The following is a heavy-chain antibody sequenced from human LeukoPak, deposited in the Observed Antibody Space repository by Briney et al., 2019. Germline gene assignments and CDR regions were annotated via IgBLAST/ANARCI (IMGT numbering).Heavy chain of an antibody. D-gene: IGHD2-2*01. V-gene: IGHV4-39*01. Sequence: SETLSLTCTVSGGSIDSSSYYWGWIRQPPGKGLEWVASLYYSENTSYNPSLKSRVTMSVDTSKNQFSLKLTSVTAADAAVYFCARHYRSPSRPFDYWGQGTLVTVSS. CDR2: LYYSENT. CDR3: ARHYRSPSRPFDY. J-gene: IGHJ4*02. CDR1: GGSIDSSSYY.